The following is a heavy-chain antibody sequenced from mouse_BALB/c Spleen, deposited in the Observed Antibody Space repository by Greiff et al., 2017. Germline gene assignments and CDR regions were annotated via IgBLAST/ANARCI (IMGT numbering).Heavy chain of an antibody. CDR1: GFTFSSFG. D-gene: IGHD2-14*01. CDR2: ISSGSSTI. V-gene: IGHV5-17*02. CDR3: AIPCYRYETPYAMDY. Sequence: EVQLVESGGGLVQPGGSRKLSCAASGFTFSSFGMHWVRQAPQKGLEWVAYISSGSSTIYYADTVKGRFTISRDNPKNTLFLQMTSLRSEDTAMYYYAIPCYRYETPYAMDYWGQGTSVTVSS. J-gene: IGHJ4*01.